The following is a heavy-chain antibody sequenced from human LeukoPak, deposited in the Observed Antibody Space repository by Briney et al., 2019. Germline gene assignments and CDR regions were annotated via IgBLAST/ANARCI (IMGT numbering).Heavy chain of an antibody. CDR1: GDRTGTHH. D-gene: IGHD2-15*01. Sequence: SETLTLPSSLYGDRTGTHHETALRQSPGKGLEWIGYIFYSGSTDYSPSLKSRVTISVDTSNNQFSLQLRSVAAADTPNYHCATGVARDASFPWRVVWGKGTMVVVSS. CDR3: ATGVARDASFPWRVV. J-gene: IGHJ6*04. CDR2: IFYSGST. V-gene: IGHV4-59*11.